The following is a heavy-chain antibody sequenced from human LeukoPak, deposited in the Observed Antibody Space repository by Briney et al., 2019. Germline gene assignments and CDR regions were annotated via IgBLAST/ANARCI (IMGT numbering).Heavy chain of an antibody. V-gene: IGHV4-39*01. D-gene: IGHD2-2*01. Sequence: SETLSLTCTVSGGSISSSSYYWGWIRQPPGKGLEWIGSIYYSGSTYYNPSLKSRVTISVDTSKNQFSLKLSSVTAAHTAVYYCARHGPSLSTSFDYWGQGTLVTVSS. CDR1: GGSISSSSYY. CDR3: ARHGPSLSTSFDY. CDR2: IYYSGST. J-gene: IGHJ4*02.